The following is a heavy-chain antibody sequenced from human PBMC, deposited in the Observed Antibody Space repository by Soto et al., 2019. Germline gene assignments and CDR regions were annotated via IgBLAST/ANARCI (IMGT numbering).Heavy chain of an antibody. CDR1: GGSISSYY. D-gene: IGHD4-17*01. V-gene: IGHV4-59*01. Sequence: QVQLQESGPGLVKPSETLSLTCTVSGGSISSYYWSWIRQPPGKGLEWNGYISYSGSTSYNPSLMSRVTISVDTSQNQYSLKLSSVTAADTAVYYCARDKDYGGNRDAFDIWGQGTMVTVSS. CDR3: ARDKDYGGNRDAFDI. CDR2: ISYSGST. J-gene: IGHJ3*02.